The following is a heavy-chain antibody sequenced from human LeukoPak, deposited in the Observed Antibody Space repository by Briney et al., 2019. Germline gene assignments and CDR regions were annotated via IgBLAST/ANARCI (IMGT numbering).Heavy chain of an antibody. Sequence: GGSLRLSCAASGFTLSSYSMNWVRQAPGKGLEWVSSISSSSGYIYYADSVKGRFTISRDNAKNSLYLQMNSLRAEDTAVYYCARDTSSGWYFWGQGTLVTVSS. J-gene: IGHJ4*02. V-gene: IGHV3-21*01. D-gene: IGHD6-19*01. CDR3: ARDTSSGWYF. CDR1: GFTLSSYS. CDR2: ISSSSGYI.